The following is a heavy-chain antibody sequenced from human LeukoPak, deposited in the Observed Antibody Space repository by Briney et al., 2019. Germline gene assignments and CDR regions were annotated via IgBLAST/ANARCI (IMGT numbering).Heavy chain of an antibody. Sequence: ASVKVSCKASGYTFTGYYLHWVRQAPGQGLEWMGWINSNSGGTNYAQKFQGRVTMTRDTSITTVYMELSRLRSDDTAVYYCVREVSMVRGVITFYHYNGMDVWGQGTAVTVSS. CDR2: INSNSGGT. D-gene: IGHD3-10*01. CDR1: GYTFTGYY. CDR3: VREVSMVRGVITFYHYNGMDV. V-gene: IGHV1-2*02. J-gene: IGHJ6*02.